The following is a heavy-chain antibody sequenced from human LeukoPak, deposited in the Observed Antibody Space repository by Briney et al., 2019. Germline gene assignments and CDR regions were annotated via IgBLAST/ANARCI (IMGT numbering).Heavy chain of an antibody. D-gene: IGHD3-22*01. CDR1: GFTFSSYS. CDR3: ARGGDYYDSSGYYSLKRAFDI. J-gene: IGHJ3*02. Sequence: PGGSLRLSCAASGFTFSSYSMNWVRQAPGKGLEWVSSISSSSSYIYYADSVKGRFTISRDNAKSSLYLQMNSLRAEDTAVYYCARGGDYYDSSGYYSLKRAFDIWGQGTMVTVSS. V-gene: IGHV3-21*01. CDR2: ISSSSSYI.